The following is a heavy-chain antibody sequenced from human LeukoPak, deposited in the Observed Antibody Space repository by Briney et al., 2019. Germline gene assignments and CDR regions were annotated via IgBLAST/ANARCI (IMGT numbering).Heavy chain of an antibody. V-gene: IGHV4-39*07. CDR2: IYYSGST. CDR3: AREAVVTAPFDY. D-gene: IGHD2-21*02. J-gene: IGHJ4*02. CDR1: GGSISSSSYY. Sequence: SETLSLTCTVSGGSISSSSYYWGWIRQPPGKGLEWIGSIYYSGSTYYNPSLKGRVTISVDTSKNQFSLKLSSVTAADTAVYYCAREAVVTAPFDYWGQGTLVTVSS.